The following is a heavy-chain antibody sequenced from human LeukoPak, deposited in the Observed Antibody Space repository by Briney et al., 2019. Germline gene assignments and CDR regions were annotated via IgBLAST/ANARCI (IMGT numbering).Heavy chain of an antibody. CDR2: IWYDGSNK. Sequence: GGSLRLSCAASGFTFSYYSMHWVRQAPGKGLEWVAVIWYDGSNKYYADSVKGRFTISRDNSKNTLYLQMNSLRAEDTAVYYCARDAHDSSFDYWGQGTLVTVSS. D-gene: IGHD3-22*01. J-gene: IGHJ4*02. CDR1: GFTFSYYS. CDR3: ARDAHDSSFDY. V-gene: IGHV3-33*08.